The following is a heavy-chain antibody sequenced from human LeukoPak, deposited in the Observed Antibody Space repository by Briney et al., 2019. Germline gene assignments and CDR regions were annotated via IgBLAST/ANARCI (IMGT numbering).Heavy chain of an antibody. Sequence: ASVKVSCKASGGTFSSYAISWVRQAPGQGLEWMGGIIPLLGTANYAQKFQGRVTITADDSTSTAYMELSSLRSEDTAVYYCARSSYHLRYSSGWYFWGQGTLVTVSS. CDR3: ARSSYHLRYSSGWYF. J-gene: IGHJ4*02. CDR1: GGTFSSYA. CDR2: IIPLLGTA. D-gene: IGHD6-19*01. V-gene: IGHV1-69*13.